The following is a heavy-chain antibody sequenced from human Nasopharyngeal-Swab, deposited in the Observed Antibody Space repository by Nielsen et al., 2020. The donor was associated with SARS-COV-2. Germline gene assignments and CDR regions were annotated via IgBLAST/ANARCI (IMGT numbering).Heavy chain of an antibody. D-gene: IGHD3-3*01. V-gene: IGHV3-23*01. CDR2: ISGGGGST. CDR3: ARFPRYDLYSFQSEYFQN. J-gene: IGHJ1*01. Sequence: GSLRLSCAASGFTFRNYAMGWVRQAPGKGLEWVSGISGGGGSTYYADSVKGRFTISRDNYNSKNTVDLQMNSLRAEDTAVYYCARFPRYDLYSFQSEYFQNWGQGTLVTVSS. CDR1: GFTFRNYA.